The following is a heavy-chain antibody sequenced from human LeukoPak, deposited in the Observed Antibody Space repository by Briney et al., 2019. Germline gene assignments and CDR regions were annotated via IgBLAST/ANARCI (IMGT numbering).Heavy chain of an antibody. V-gene: IGHV4-30-2*01. J-gene: IGHJ4*02. CDR1: GGSISSGGYS. D-gene: IGHD6-6*01. CDR3: AREPRAARDY. CDR2: IYHSGST. Sequence: PSETLSLTCAVSGGSISSGGYSWSWIRQPPGKGLEWIGYIYHSGSTYYNPSLKSRVTISVDRSKNQFSLKLSSVTAADTAVYYCAREPRAARDYWGQGTLVTVSS.